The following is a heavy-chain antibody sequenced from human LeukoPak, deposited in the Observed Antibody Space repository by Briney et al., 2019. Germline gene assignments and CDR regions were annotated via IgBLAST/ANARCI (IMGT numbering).Heavy chain of an antibody. D-gene: IGHD1-26*01. CDR3: ARGLSVARWGATRSFAY. V-gene: IGHV1-8*01. CDR2: MNPNSGNT. CDR1: GNTFTSYD. Sequence: GASVTVSCKASGNTFTSYDINWVRQATGQGLEWMGWMNPNSGNTGYAQKFQGRVTMTRNTSISTAYMELSSLRSEDTAVYYCARGLSVARWGATRSFAYWGQGTLVTVSS. J-gene: IGHJ4*02.